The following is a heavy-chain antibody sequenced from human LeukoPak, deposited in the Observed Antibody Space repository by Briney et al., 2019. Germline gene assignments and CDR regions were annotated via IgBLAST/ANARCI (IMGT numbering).Heavy chain of an antibody. J-gene: IGHJ1*01. Sequence: PGGSLRLSCAASGFTVSGNYMSWVRQAPGKGLEWVSVIYIGGSTYYADSVKGRFTISRDSSKNTLYLQMNSLRVEDTAVYYCARGGGLTYCGGDCPKYFQHWGQGTLVTVSS. CDR3: ARGGGLTYCGGDCPKYFQH. CDR1: GFTVSGNY. CDR2: IYIGGST. V-gene: IGHV3-53*01. D-gene: IGHD2-21*01.